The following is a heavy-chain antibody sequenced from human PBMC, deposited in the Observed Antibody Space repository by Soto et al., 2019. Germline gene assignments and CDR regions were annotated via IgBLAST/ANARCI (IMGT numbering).Heavy chain of an antibody. Sequence: TSETLSLTCTVSGGSISSSSYYWGWIRQPPGKGLEWIGSIFYSGSTYYNPSLKSRVTISVDTSKNQFSLKLSSVTAADTAVYYCASAAREYYYYGMDVWGQGTTVTVSS. CDR1: GGSISSSSYY. CDR2: IFYSGST. J-gene: IGHJ6*02. CDR3: ASAAREYYYYGMDV. V-gene: IGHV4-39*01.